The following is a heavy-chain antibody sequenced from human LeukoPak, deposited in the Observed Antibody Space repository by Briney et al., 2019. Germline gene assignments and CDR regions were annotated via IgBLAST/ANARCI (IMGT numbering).Heavy chain of an antibody. V-gene: IGHV4-30-4*01. Sequence: SQTLSLTCTVSGGSISSGDYYWSWIRQPPGKGLEWIGYIYYSGSTYYNPSLKSRVTISVDTSKNQFSLKLSSVTAADTAVYYCARARGTRAYNWFDPWGQGTLVTVSS. CDR2: IYYSGST. CDR3: ARARGTRAYNWFDP. D-gene: IGHD1/OR15-1a*01. CDR1: GGSISSGDYY. J-gene: IGHJ5*02.